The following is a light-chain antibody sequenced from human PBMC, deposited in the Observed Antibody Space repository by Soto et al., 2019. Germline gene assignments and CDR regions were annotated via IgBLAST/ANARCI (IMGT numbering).Light chain of an antibody. V-gene: IGKV3-11*01. Sequence: EIVLTQSQATLSLSPGESATLSCRASQSVSSYVAWYHQKPGQAPRLLIYDVSNRATGIPARCSGSASGTDFTLTIRSLEPEDFVVYYCQQRNNWPRFTFGPGTKVDI. J-gene: IGKJ3*01. CDR2: DVS. CDR1: QSVSSY. CDR3: QQRNNWPRFT.